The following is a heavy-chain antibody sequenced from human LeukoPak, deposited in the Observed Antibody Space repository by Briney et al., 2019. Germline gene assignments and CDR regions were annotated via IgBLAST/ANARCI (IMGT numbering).Heavy chain of an antibody. CDR1: GYSFSTYW. J-gene: IGHJ4*02. CDR3: ARRARGGLGPYYFDY. V-gene: IGHV5-51*01. D-gene: IGHD3-16*01. CDR2: IYPGDSDP. Sequence: GKSLKISCKGSGYSFSTYWIGWVRQMPGKGLEWMGIIYPGDSDPTYSPSFQGQVTISADKSISTAYLQWSSLKASDTAMYYCARRARGGLGPYYFDYWGQGTLVTVSS.